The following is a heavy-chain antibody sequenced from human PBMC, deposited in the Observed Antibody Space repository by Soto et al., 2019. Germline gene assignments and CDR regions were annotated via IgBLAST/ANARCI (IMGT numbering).Heavy chain of an antibody. J-gene: IGHJ5*02. CDR1: DGSISSSSYY. Sequence: SETLSLTCTVSDGSISSSSYYWGWIRQPPGKGLEWIGSIYYSGSTYYNPSLKSRVTISVDTSKNQFSLKLSSVTAADTAVYYCARHLYYYDSSGYFNWFDPWGQGTLVTVSS. CDR3: ARHLYYYDSSGYFNWFDP. D-gene: IGHD3-22*01. V-gene: IGHV4-39*01. CDR2: IYYSGST.